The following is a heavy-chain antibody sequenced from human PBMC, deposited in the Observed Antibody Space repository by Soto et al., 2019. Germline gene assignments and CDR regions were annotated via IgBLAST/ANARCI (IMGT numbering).Heavy chain of an antibody. CDR1: GFTFSSYA. Sequence: GGSLRLSCAASGFTFSSYAMHWVRQAPGKGLEWVAVISYDGSNKYYADSVKGRFTISRDNSKNTLYLQMNSLRAEDTAVYYCARDFQVYYDFWSGYSATFYYYGMDVWGQGTTVTVSS. CDR2: ISYDGSNK. V-gene: IGHV3-30-3*01. CDR3: ARDFQVYYDFWSGYSATFYYYGMDV. J-gene: IGHJ6*02. D-gene: IGHD3-3*01.